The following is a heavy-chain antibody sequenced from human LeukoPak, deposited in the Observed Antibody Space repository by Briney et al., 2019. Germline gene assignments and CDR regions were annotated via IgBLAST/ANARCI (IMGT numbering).Heavy chain of an antibody. CDR2: IYYSGST. J-gene: IGHJ4*02. D-gene: IGHD6-13*01. CDR3: ARGPSSSWPYYFDY. V-gene: IGHV4-31*03. CDR1: GGSISSGGYY. Sequence: PSETLSLTCTVSGGSISSGGYYWSWIRQHPGKGLEWIGYIYYSGSTYYNPSLKSRVTISVDTFKNQFSLKLSSVTAADTAVYYCARGPSSSWPYYFDYWGQGTLVTVSS.